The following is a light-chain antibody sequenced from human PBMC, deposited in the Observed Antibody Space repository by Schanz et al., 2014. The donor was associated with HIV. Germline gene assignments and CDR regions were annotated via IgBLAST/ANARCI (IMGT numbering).Light chain of an antibody. CDR3: CSPVGTIAWV. J-gene: IGLJ2*01. CDR2: AVN. Sequence: QSALTQPASVSGSPGQSITISCTGASSDIGVSWYQQYPGNAPKLMIFAVNRRTSGVPDRFSGAKSGNTASLTISGLQAEDEAYYYCCSPVGTIAWVFGGGTKLTVL. CDR1: SSDIG. V-gene: IGLV2-8*01.